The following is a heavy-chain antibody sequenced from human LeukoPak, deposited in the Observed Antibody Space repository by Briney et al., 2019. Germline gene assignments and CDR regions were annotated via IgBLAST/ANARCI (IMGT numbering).Heavy chain of an antibody. D-gene: IGHD2-2*03. CDR2: IYPGDSDT. Sequence: GESLKISCKGSGXSFTSYWIGWVRQMPGKGLEWMGIIYPGDSDTRYSPSFQGQVTISADKSISTAYLQWSSLKASDTAMYYCARTPNGYCSSTSCYAPYYFDYWGQGTLVTVSS. CDR1: GXSFTSYW. V-gene: IGHV5-51*01. CDR3: ARTPNGYCSSTSCYAPYYFDY. J-gene: IGHJ4*02.